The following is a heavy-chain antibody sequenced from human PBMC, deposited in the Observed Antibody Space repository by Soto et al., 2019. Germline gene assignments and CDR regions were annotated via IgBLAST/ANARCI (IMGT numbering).Heavy chain of an antibody. Sequence: ASVKVSCKASGGTFSSYAISWVRQAPGQGLEWMGWISAYSGNTNYAQKLQGRLTVTTDTSTNTAYMDLRSLRSDDTAVYYCARVVKAGDYGDYGRYYFDYWGHGTLVTVSS. CDR3: ARVVKAGDYGDYGRYYFDY. CDR2: ISAYSGNT. D-gene: IGHD4-17*01. J-gene: IGHJ4*01. V-gene: IGHV1-18*01. CDR1: GGTFSSYA.